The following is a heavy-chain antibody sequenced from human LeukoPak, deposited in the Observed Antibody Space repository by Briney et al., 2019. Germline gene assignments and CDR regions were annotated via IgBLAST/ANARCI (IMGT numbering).Heavy chain of an antibody. V-gene: IGHV3-48*01. Sequence: GGSLRLSCAASGFTFSSYEMNWVRQAPGKGLEWVSYISSSSSTIYYADSVKGRFTISRDSAKNSLYLQMNSLRAEDTAVYYCAREGGGYNNRGFDYWGQGTLVTVSS. CDR3: AREGGGYNNRGFDY. J-gene: IGHJ4*02. CDR2: ISSSSSTI. D-gene: IGHD5-24*01. CDR1: GFTFSSYE.